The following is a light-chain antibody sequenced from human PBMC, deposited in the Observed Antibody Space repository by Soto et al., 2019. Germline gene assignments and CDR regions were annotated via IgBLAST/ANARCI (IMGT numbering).Light chain of an antibody. CDR2: AAS. V-gene: IGKV1-39*01. CDR1: QSIRDY. CDR3: QQTSSNPFT. J-gene: IGKJ4*01. Sequence: DIQMTQSPSSLSASVGDRVTITCRASQSIRDYLNWYQQKPGTAPKLLIYAASSLQSGVPSGFSGSGSGTDFTLTISSLQPEDFATYYCQQTSSNPFTFGGGTKVEI.